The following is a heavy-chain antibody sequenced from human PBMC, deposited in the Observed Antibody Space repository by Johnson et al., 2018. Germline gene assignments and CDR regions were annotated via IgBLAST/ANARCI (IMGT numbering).Heavy chain of an antibody. D-gene: IGHD4-17*01. CDR1: GFTFSSYS. V-gene: IGHV3-21*01. Sequence: VQLVQSGGGLVKPGGSLRLSCAASGFTFSSYSMNWVCQAPGTGLEWVSSISSISSYIPYADSLKGRFTISRDNAKNALYLQMNSLRAGDTAVDYWARTQSAYYGDYVGAEYFQHWGQGTLVTVSS. CDR3: ARTQSAYYGDYVGAEYFQH. J-gene: IGHJ1*01. CDR2: ISSISSYI.